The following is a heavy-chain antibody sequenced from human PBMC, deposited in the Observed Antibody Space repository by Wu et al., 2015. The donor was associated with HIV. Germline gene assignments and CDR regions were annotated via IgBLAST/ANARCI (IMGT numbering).Heavy chain of an antibody. CDR1: GDGFTSYA. Sequence: QAQLLQFGAEVKKPGSSVQVTCKASGDGFTSYAISWVRQAPGQGLEWMGGINPLFGTTKHTQKFQDRVTFTTDESKTTAYMELNSLRFEDSAVYYCAINTDAVATSLYSMGVWGQGTTVTVSS. CDR2: INPLFGTT. J-gene: IGHJ6*02. D-gene: IGHD6-19*01. V-gene: IGHV1-69*05. CDR3: AINTDAVATSLYSMGV.